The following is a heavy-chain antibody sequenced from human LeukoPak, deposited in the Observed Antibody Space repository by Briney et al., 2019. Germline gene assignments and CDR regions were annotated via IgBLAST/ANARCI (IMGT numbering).Heavy chain of an antibody. CDR3: ARAAIVVVPAAPYYYYMDV. J-gene: IGHJ6*03. D-gene: IGHD2-2*01. CDR2: INHSGST. Sequence: KPSETLSLTCAVYGGSFSGYYWSWLRQPPGKGLEWLGEINHSGSTNYNPSLKSRVTISVDTSKNQFSLKLSSVTAANTAVYYCARAAIVVVPAAPYYYYMDVWGKGTTVTVSS. V-gene: IGHV4-34*01. CDR1: GGSFSGYY.